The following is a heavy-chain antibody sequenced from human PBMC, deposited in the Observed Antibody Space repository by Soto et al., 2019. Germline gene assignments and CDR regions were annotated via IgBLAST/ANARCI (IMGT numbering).Heavy chain of an antibody. J-gene: IGHJ4*02. Sequence: QLVQSGSEVKKPGSSVKVSCQASGGTFSGYVVTWVRQAPGQGLEWMGEFVPLFGTTKYARTFPGRLTIAAEESTSTAYMELRTLQSDDTAVYYCATHGIGVPSPPYFDNWGQGTLVTVSS. V-gene: IGHV1-69*01. CDR2: FVPLFGTT. CDR1: GGTFSGYV. CDR3: ATHGIGVPSPPYFDN.